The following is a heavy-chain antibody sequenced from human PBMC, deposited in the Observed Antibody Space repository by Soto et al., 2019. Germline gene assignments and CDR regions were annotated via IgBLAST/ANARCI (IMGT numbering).Heavy chain of an antibody. CDR2: THHSGYV. V-gene: IGHV4-59*08. J-gene: IGHJ4*02. D-gene: IGHD3-3*01. CDR3: ARLQNFVNWSFDH. Sequence: QAQLQESGPGLVKPSETLSLTCSVSGVSTTAYYWGWVRQAPGRGLESIGFTHHSGYVNYGPSFKSRVTMSVDPSKNQISLKLTSVTATDTAVYYCARLQNFVNWSFDHWGQGALVTVSS. CDR1: GVSTTAYY.